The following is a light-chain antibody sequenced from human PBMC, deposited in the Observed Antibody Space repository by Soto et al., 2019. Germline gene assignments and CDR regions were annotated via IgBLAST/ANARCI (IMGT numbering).Light chain of an antibody. CDR1: QGISSS. CDR2: AAS. J-gene: IGKJ4*01. Sequence: DIQLTQSPSFLSASVGDRVTITCRASQGISSSLAWYQQRPGKAPRLLIYAASTLQSGVPSRFSGSGSGTEFILTISSLQYEDFETYYCQQLDSYPLTFGGGTKVDIK. CDR3: QQLDSYPLT. V-gene: IGKV1-9*01.